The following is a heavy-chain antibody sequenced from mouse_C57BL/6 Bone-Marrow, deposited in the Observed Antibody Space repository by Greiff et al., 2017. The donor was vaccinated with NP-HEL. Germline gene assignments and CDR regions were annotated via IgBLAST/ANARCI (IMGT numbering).Heavy chain of an antibody. CDR3: ARWGLRRDWYFDV. D-gene: IGHD2-4*01. Sequence: QVQLQQSGAELARPGASVKLSCKASGYTFTSYGISWVKQRTGQGLEWIGEIYPRSGNTYYNEKFKGKATLTADKSSSTASMELRSLTSEDSAVYFCARWGLRRDWYFDVWGTGTTVTVSS. CDR1: GYTFTSYG. CDR2: IYPRSGNT. V-gene: IGHV1-81*01. J-gene: IGHJ1*03.